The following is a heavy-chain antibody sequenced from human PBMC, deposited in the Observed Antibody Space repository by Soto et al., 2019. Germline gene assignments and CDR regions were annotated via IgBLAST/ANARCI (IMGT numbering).Heavy chain of an antibody. J-gene: IGHJ6*02. CDR3: ARDRYYGSGFGMDV. CDR1: GFTFSSFA. Sequence: GGSLRLACAASGFTFSSFAMHWVRQAPGKGLEWVAVISYDGSNKYYADSVKGRFTISRDNSKNTLYLQMNSLRAEDTAVYYCARDRYYGSGFGMDVWGQGTTVTVSS. D-gene: IGHD3-10*01. V-gene: IGHV3-30-3*01. CDR2: ISYDGSNK.